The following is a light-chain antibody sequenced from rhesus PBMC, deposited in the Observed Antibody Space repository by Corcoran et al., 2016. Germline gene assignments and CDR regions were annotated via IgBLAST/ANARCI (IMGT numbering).Light chain of an antibody. CDR3: QQYNNSPFT. V-gene: IGKV1-66*01. CDR1: QEINNY. J-gene: IGKJ3*01. CDR2: FAP. Sequence: DIQMTQSPSSLSAAVGDRVTINCRASQEINNYLSWYQQKPGKAPKPLIYFAPSLEAGAPSGFSGTRSGTYYSLTLSSLQPEDFATYYCQQYNNSPFTFGPGTKLDIK.